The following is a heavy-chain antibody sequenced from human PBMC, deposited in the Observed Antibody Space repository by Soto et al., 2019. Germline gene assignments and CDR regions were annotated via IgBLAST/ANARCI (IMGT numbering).Heavy chain of an antibody. Sequence: ASVKVSCKASGYTFTSYGISWVRQAPGQGLEWMGWISAYNGNTNYAQKLQGRVTMTTDTSTSTAYMELRSLRSDDTAVYYCARGDVVVPAESAFDIWGQGTRVTVSS. J-gene: IGHJ3*02. CDR3: ARGDVVVPAESAFDI. CDR1: GYTFTSYG. D-gene: IGHD2-2*01. V-gene: IGHV1-18*01. CDR2: ISAYNGNT.